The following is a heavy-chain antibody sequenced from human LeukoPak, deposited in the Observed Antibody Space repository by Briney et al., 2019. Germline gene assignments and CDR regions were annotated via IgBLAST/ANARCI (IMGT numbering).Heavy chain of an antibody. D-gene: IGHD2-8*01. CDR1: GFAFTNYA. V-gene: IGHV3-23*01. CDR2: ISGFNT. CDR3: AKDVCTSPRCLLYFDS. J-gene: IGHJ4*02. Sequence: GGSLRLSCTTSGFAFTNYAMNWVRQAPGKGPEWVSGISGFNTYYADSVKGRFTIFRDNSKNVLYLQMDRLRAEDTAVYSCAKDVCTSPRCLLYFDSWGQGTLVTVSS.